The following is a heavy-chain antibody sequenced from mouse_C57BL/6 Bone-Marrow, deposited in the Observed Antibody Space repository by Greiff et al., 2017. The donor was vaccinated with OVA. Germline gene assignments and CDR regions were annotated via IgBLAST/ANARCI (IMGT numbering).Heavy chain of an antibody. CDR3: ARSGGSSPYYFDY. CDR2: INPGGGCT. V-gene: IGHV1-63*01. D-gene: IGHD1-1*01. Sequence: VKLQESGAELVRPGTSVKMSCKASGYTFTNYWIGWAKQRPGHGLEWIGDINPGGGCTNYNEKFKGKATLTADKSSSTAYMQFSSLTSEDSAIYYCARSGGSSPYYFDYWGQGTTLTVSS. CDR1: GYTFTNYW. J-gene: IGHJ2*01.